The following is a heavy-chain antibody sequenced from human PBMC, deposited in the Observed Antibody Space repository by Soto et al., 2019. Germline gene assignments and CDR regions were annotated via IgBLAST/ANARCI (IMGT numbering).Heavy chain of an antibody. CDR1: GGAVSSGSYY. V-gene: IGHV4-61*01. CDR2: IYYNGNT. D-gene: IGHD6-13*01. CDR3: ARGAAGTFDWFDP. Sequence: QVQLQESGPGLVQPSETLSLTCTVSGGAVSSGSYYWSWIRQPPGKGLEWIGFIYYNGNTNHNPSLKRRVTISIATSKNQFSLKLRSVTAADTAVYYCARGAAGTFDWFDPWGQGTLVTVSS. J-gene: IGHJ5*02.